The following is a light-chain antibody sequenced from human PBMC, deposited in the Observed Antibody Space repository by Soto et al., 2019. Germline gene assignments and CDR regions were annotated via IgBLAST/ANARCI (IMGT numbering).Light chain of an antibody. Sequence: SYVLTQPSSVCVAPGQTARITCGGNNIGFKSVYWYQQRPGLAPVLVVSEDSDRPAGIPERISASNSGNTATLTISRVEGGDEADYYCQVWDGGSDHLVFGGGTKVTVL. CDR1: NIGFKS. V-gene: IGLV3-21*02. J-gene: IGLJ2*01. CDR3: QVWDGGSDHLV. CDR2: EDS.